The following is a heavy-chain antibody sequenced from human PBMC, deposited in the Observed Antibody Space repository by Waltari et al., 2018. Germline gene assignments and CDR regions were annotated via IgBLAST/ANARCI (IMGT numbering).Heavy chain of an antibody. CDR3: ARQKKIRKVGWFDP. V-gene: IGHV5-51*01. D-gene: IGHD3-16*01. CDR1: GYTFSDYW. CDR2: IYGGVSDT. Sequence: EVQLVQSGVEVRKSGESLQISCKASGYTFSDYWIGWLRQMPGKGLEWMGLIYGGVSDTRYNPSFQGQVTISVDRSTSTAYLQWSALQASDSATYYCARQKKIRKVGWFDPWGQGTLVSVSS. J-gene: IGHJ5*02.